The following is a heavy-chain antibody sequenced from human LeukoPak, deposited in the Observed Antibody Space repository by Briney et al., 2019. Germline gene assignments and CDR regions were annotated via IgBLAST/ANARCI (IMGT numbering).Heavy chain of an antibody. CDR1: GDSISSDTYY. D-gene: IGHD2-15*01. Sequence: PSQTLSLTCTVSGDSISSDTYYWTWIRQPAGKGLKWIGRVYISGNTNYNPSLKSRVTISVDTSKNQFSLNLNSVTTADTAVYYCAGTRRYCSGGSCYNWFDPWGQGTLVTVSS. J-gene: IGHJ5*02. CDR2: VYISGNT. V-gene: IGHV4-61*02. CDR3: AGTRRYCSGGSCYNWFDP.